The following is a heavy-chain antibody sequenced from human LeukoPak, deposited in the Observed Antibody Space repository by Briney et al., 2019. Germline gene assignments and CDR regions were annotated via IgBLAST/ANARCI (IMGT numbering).Heavy chain of an antibody. V-gene: IGHV4-59*01. J-gene: IGHJ6*03. D-gene: IGHD3-22*01. CDR2: IYHSGST. CDR3: ARTLSSGYPDYFYYMDV. Sequence: SETLSLTCSVSGGSINNYYWSWIRQSPGKGLEWIGYIYHSGSTRYNPSLKSRVSVSVDTSKNQFSLKLSSVTAADTAVYYCARTLSSGYPDYFYYMDVWGKGTTVTISS. CDR1: GGSINNYY.